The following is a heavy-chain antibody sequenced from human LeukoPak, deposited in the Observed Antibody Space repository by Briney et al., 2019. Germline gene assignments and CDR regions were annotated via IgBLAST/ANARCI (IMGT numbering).Heavy chain of an antibody. J-gene: IGHJ4*02. CDR3: ARPGRDGYNGLIDY. Sequence: GESLKISCKGFRYNFTNFWIGWLRQMPGKGLEWMGMIYPGVSDTRYSPSFQGHVTISADKSITTAYLQWSSLRASDTAMYFCARPGRDGYNGLIDYWGQGTLVTVSS. CDR1: RYNFTNFW. CDR2: IYPGVSDT. V-gene: IGHV5-51*01. D-gene: IGHD5-24*01.